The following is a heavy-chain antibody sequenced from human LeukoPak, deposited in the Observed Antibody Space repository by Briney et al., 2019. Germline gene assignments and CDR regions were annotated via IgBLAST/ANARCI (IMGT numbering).Heavy chain of an antibody. CDR1: GFTFDDYT. V-gene: IGHV3-43*01. Sequence: PGGSLRLSCAASGFTFDDYTMHWVRQGPGKGLERVSLISWDGGSTYYADSVKGRFTISRDNSKDSLYLQMNSLRTEDTALYFCAKENYGGNEGAAFDYWGQGTLVTVSS. D-gene: IGHD4-23*01. CDR3: AKENYGGNEGAAFDY. J-gene: IGHJ4*02. CDR2: ISWDGGST.